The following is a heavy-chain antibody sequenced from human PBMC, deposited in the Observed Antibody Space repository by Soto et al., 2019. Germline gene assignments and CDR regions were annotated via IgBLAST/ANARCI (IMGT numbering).Heavy chain of an antibody. D-gene: IGHD3-16*02. CDR3: ASSYIWGSYRTFDY. CDR1: GGSISSYY. V-gene: IGHV4-59*08. J-gene: IGHJ4*02. Sequence: QVQLQESGPGLVKPSETLSLTCTVSGGSISSYYWSWIRQPPGKGLEWIGSIYYSGSTNYNPSLKSRVTISVDTSKNQFSLKLSSGTAADTAVYYCASSYIWGSYRTFDYWGQGTLVTVSS. CDR2: IYYSGST.